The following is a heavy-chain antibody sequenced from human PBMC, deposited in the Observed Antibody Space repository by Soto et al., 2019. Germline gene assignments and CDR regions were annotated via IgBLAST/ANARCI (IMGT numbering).Heavy chain of an antibody. J-gene: IGHJ4*02. CDR3: ATFLTLVPAAMPADY. Sequence: GGSLRLSCAASGFTFSSYAMSWVRQAPGKGLEWVSAISGSGGSTYYADSVKGRFTISRDNSKNTLYLQMNSLRAEDTAVYYCATFLTLVPAAMPADYWGQGTLVTVPQ. CDR1: GFTFSSYA. D-gene: IGHD2-2*01. V-gene: IGHV3-23*01. CDR2: ISGSGGST.